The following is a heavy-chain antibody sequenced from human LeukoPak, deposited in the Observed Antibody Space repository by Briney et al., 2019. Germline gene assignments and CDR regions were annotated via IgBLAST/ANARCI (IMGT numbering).Heavy chain of an antibody. V-gene: IGHV3-21*01. Sequence: GGSLRLSCAASGFTFSSYSMNLVRQAPGKGLEWVSSISSSSSYIYYADSVKGRFTISRDNAKNSLYLQMNSLRAEDTAVYYCARDQRSISWLEPLDYWGQGTLVTVSS. CDR2: ISSSSSYI. J-gene: IGHJ4*02. D-gene: IGHD6-13*01. CDR3: ARDQRSISWLEPLDY. CDR1: GFTFSSYS.